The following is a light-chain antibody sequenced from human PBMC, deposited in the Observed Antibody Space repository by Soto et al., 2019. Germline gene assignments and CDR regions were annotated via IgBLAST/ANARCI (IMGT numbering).Light chain of an antibody. CDR1: QSVSSSY. CDR2: GAS. CDR3: QRYGSSPPYT. Sequence: EIVLTQSPGTLSLSPGERVTLSCRASQSVSSSYLAWYQQKPGQAPRLLIYGASSRATGIPDRFSGSGSGTDFTVTISRLEPEDFAVYYCQRYGSSPPYTFGQGTNLEI. J-gene: IGKJ2*01. V-gene: IGKV3-20*01.